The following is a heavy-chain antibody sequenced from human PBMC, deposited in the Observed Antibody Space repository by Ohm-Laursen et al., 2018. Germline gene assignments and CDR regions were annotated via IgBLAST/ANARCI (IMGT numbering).Heavy chain of an antibody. CDR2: INYSGNT. CDR3: ARQEGYCSSTSCYEVWFDP. V-gene: IGHV4-59*08. CDR1: GGAISNYY. Sequence: TLSLTCIVSGGAISNYYWSWIRQPPGKGLEWIGHINYSGNTNYNPSHKSRVTISVDTSKNQFSLKLSSVTAADTAVYYCARQEGYCSSTSCYEVWFDPWGQGTLVTVSS. D-gene: IGHD2-2*01. J-gene: IGHJ5*02.